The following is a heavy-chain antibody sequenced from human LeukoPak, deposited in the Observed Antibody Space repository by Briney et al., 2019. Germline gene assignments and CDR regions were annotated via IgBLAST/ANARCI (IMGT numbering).Heavy chain of an antibody. CDR2: ISGSGGST. V-gene: IGHV3-23*01. Sequence: GGSLRLSCAASGFTFSSYGMSWVRQAPGKGLEWVSAISGSGGSTYYADSVKGRFTISRDNSKNTLYLQMNSLRAEDTAVYYCAKGSIASDWFDPWGQGTLVTVSS. CDR3: AKGSIASDWFDP. J-gene: IGHJ5*02. CDR1: GFTFSSYG. D-gene: IGHD6-13*01.